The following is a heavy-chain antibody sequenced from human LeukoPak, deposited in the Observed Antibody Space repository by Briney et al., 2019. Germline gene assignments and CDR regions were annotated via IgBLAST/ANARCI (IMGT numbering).Heavy chain of an antibody. CDR1: GGSISTSSYY. Sequence: SETLSLTCTVSGGSISTSSYYWGWIRQPPGKGLEWIGSIHHTGSTYYNPSLKSRVTISVDTSNNHFSLKLSSVTAADTAVYYCARRTYSSSPYWEIWGQGTLVTVSS. CDR2: IHHTGST. V-gene: IGHV4-39*01. CDR3: ARRTYSSSPYWEI. D-gene: IGHD6-6*01. J-gene: IGHJ4*02.